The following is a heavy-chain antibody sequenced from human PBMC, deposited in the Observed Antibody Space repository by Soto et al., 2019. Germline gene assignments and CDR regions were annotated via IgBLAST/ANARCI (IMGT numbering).Heavy chain of an antibody. Sequence: SETLSLTCTVSGGSISSGGYYWSWIRQHPGKGLEWIGYIYYSGSTYYNPSLKSRVTISVDTSKNQFSLKLSSVTAADTAVYYCARERTTYYYDSSGFNWGQGTLVTVSS. J-gene: IGHJ4*02. CDR3: ARERTTYYYDSSGFN. V-gene: IGHV4-31*03. CDR2: IYYSGST. D-gene: IGHD3-22*01. CDR1: GGSISSGGYY.